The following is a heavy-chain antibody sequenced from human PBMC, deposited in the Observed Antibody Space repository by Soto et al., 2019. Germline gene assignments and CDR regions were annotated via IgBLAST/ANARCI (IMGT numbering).Heavy chain of an antibody. CDR3: ARGIAVADYYYYYYMDV. D-gene: IGHD6-19*01. V-gene: IGHV1-8*01. CDR2: MNPNSGNT. CDR1: GYTFTCYD. Sequence: ASVKVSCKASGYTFTCYDIYWVRQATGQGLEWMGWMNPNSGNTGYAQKLQGRVTMTTDTSTSTAYMELRSLRSDDTAVYYCARGIAVADYYYYYYMDVWGKGATVTVSS. J-gene: IGHJ6*03.